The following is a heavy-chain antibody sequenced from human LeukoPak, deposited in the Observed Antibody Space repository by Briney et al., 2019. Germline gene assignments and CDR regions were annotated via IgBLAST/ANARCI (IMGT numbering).Heavy chain of an antibody. Sequence: GESLKISCKGSGYSFTSYWIGWVRQMPGKGLEWMGIIYPGDSDARYSPSFQGQVTISADKSISTAYLQWSSLKASDTAMYYCARPSGSYHDAFDIWGQGTMVTVSS. V-gene: IGHV5-51*01. CDR1: GYSFTSYW. J-gene: IGHJ3*02. D-gene: IGHD1-26*01. CDR2: IYPGDSDA. CDR3: ARPSGSYHDAFDI.